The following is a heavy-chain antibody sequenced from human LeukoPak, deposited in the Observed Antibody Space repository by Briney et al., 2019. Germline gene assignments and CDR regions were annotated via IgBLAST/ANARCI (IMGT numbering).Heavy chain of an antibody. V-gene: IGHV1-18*01. Sequence: GASVKVSCKASGYTFTSYGISWVRQAPGQGLEWMGWISAYNGNTNYAQKLQGRVTMTTDTSTSTAYMELRSLRSDDTAVYYCAKAPPHYGDYVDYYYYYMDVWEKGTRVTVSS. CDR1: GYTFTSYG. CDR3: AKAPPHYGDYVDYYYYYMDV. J-gene: IGHJ6*03. CDR2: ISAYNGNT. D-gene: IGHD4-17*01.